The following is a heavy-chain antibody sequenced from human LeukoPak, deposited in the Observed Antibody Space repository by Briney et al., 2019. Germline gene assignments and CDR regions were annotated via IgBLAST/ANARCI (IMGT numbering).Heavy chain of an antibody. Sequence: ASVKVSCKAFGYTFTTHYMHWVRQAPGQGPEWTGIINPSGDSTSYAQNFQGRVTMTRDTSTSTIYMELSSLRSEDTAVYYCARARDRSCSSTSCYRFDYWGQGTLVIVSS. V-gene: IGHV1-46*01. CDR3: ARARDRSCSSTSCYRFDY. CDR2: INPSGDST. D-gene: IGHD2-2*02. J-gene: IGHJ4*02. CDR1: GYTFTTHY.